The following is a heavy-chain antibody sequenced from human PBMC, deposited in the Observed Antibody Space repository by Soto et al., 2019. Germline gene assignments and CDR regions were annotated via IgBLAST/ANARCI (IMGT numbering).Heavy chain of an antibody. D-gene: IGHD6-13*01. CDR2: IYPGDSDT. CDR3: ARSQPYYYGIDV. CDR1: AYNFTTYW. J-gene: IGHJ6*02. V-gene: IGHV5-51*01. Sequence: PGESLKISCKGSAYNFTTYWIAWVRQMPGEGLEWMGIIYPGDSDTRYSPSFQGQVTISADKSINTACLQWSSLKPSDTAMYYCARSQPYYYGIDVWGQGTTVTVSS.